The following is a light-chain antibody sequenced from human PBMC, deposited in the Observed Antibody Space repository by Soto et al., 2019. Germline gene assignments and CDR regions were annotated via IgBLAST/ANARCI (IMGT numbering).Light chain of an antibody. J-gene: IGKJ1*01. CDR2: GAS. CDR3: EQYNNWPPWT. Sequence: EIVMTQSPATLSVSPGERATLSCRASKSVSSNLAWYQQKPGQAPRLLIYGASTRATDIPARFSASGSGTEYTLIISSLQSEDFAVYYCEQYNNWPPWTFGQGTKVEIK. CDR1: KSVSSN. V-gene: IGKV3-15*01.